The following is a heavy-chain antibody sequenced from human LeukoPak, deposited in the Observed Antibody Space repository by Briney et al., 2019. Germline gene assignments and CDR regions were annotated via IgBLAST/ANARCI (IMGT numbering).Heavy chain of an antibody. V-gene: IGHV4-59*01. J-gene: IGHJ4*02. D-gene: IGHD6-13*01. CDR1: GGSISSYY. Sequence: SETLSLTCTVSGGSISSYYWSWIRQPPGKGLEWIGYIYYSGCTNYNPSLKSRVTISVDTSKNQFSLKLSSVTAADTAVYYCATGIAAAGTDYWGQGTLVTVSS. CDR3: ATGIAAAGTDY. CDR2: IYYSGCT.